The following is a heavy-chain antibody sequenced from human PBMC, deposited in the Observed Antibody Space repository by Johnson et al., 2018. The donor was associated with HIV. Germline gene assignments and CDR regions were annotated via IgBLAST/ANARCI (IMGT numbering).Heavy chain of an antibody. CDR2: ISYDGSNK. CDR1: GFTFSSYA. V-gene: IGHV3-30-3*01. CDR3: ARGSEDPWGFYGSGGDAFDI. D-gene: IGHD3-10*01. J-gene: IGHJ3*02. Sequence: QVLLVESGGGVVQPGGSLRLSCAASGFTFSSYAMHWVRQAPGKGLEWVAVISYDGSNKYYADSVRGRFTISRDNSKNTLYLKMNSLRAEDTAVYYCARGSEDPWGFYGSGGDAFDIWGQGTMVTVSS.